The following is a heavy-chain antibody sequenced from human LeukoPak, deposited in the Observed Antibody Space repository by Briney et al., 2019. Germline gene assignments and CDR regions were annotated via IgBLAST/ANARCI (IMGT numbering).Heavy chain of an antibody. D-gene: IGHD3-16*01. V-gene: IGHV3-7*01. Sequence: PGGSLRLSCAASGFTFSSYWMSWVRQAPGKGLEWVANIKQDGSEKYYVDSVKGRFTISRDNAKNSLYLQMNSLRAEGTAVYYCARAGWGLYSYYYYYMDVWGKGTTVTVSS. CDR3: ARAGWGLYSYYYYYMDV. J-gene: IGHJ6*03. CDR2: IKQDGSEK. CDR1: GFTFSSYW.